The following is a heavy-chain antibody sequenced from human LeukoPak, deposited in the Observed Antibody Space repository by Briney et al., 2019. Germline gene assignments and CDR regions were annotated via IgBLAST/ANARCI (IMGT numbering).Heavy chain of an antibody. CDR1: GGSIRSYC. V-gene: IGHV4-59*08. D-gene: IGHD1-26*01. CDR3: ARVSGGATNWFDP. J-gene: IGHJ5*02. Sequence: SETLSLTCTVSGGSIRSYCWSWIRQPPGRGLEWLGYIYYSGSTNYNPSLKSRVTISVDTSKNQFSLNLSSVTAADTAVYYCARVSGGATNWFDPWGQGTLVTVSS. CDR2: IYYSGST.